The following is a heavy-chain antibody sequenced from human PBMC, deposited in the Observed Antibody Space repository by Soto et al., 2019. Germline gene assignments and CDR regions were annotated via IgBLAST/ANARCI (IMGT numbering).Heavy chain of an antibody. V-gene: IGHV4-31*03. CDR2: IYYSGST. CDR3: ARLYTYGYYHFDY. D-gene: IGHD5-18*01. Sequence: SETLSLTCTVSGDSISSGNYYWSWIRQHPGKGLEWIGYIYYSGSTYYNPSLKSRVTISVDTSKNHFSLRLTSVAAADTAVYYCARLYTYGYYHFDYWGQGSLVTVS. CDR1: GDSISSGNYY. J-gene: IGHJ4*02.